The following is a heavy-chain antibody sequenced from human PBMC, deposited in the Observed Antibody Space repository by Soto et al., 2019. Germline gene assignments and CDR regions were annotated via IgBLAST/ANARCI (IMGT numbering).Heavy chain of an antibody. V-gene: IGHV3-23*01. J-gene: IGHJ3*02. D-gene: IGHD6-13*01. CDR2: ISGSGGST. CDR3: AKAPTGYSSSWDGAFDI. CDR1: GFTFSSYA. Sequence: GGSLRLSCAASGFTFSSYAMSWVRQAPGKGLEWVSAISGSGGSTCYADSVRGRYTISRDNSKNTLNLQMSSLRAEDTAVYSCAKAPTGYSSSWDGAFDIWGQGTMVTVSS.